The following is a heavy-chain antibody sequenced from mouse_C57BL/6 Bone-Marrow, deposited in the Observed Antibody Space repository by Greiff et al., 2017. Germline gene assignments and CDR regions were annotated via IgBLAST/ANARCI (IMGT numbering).Heavy chain of an antibody. CDR1: GYTFTSYG. CDR2: IYPRSGNT. D-gene: IGHD2-4*01. J-gene: IGHJ3*01. V-gene: IGHV1-81*01. CDR3: ARGCDDDYLFAY. Sequence: VQLQQSGAELARPGASVKLSCKASGYTFTSYGISWVKQRTGQGLEWIGEIYPRSGNTYYNEQFKGQATLTADKSSSKTYMELGSLASDDSAVDFCARGCDDDYLFAYWGQGTLVTVSA.